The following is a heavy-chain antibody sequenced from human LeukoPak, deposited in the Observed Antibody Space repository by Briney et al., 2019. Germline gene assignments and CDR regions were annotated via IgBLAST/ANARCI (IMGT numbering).Heavy chain of an antibody. V-gene: IGHV1-24*01. CDR2: FDPEDGET. CDR1: GYTLTELS. D-gene: IGHD3-22*01. J-gene: IGHJ3*02. Sequence: ASVKVSCKVSGYTLTELSMHWVRQAPGKGLEWMGGFDPEDGETIHAQKFQGRVTMTEDTSTDTAYMELSSLRSEDTAVYYCATDWYYYDSSAREAFDIWDQGTMVTVSS. CDR3: ATDWYYYDSSAREAFDI.